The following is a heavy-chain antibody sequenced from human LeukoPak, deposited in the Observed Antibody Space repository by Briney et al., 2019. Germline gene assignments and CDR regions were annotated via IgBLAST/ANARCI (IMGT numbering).Heavy chain of an antibody. CDR1: GGSFSGYY. J-gene: IGHJ3*02. Sequence: SETLSLTYAVYGGSFSGYYWSWIRQPPGKGLEWIGEINHSGSTNYNPSLKSRVTISVDTSKNQFSLKLSSVTAADTAVYYCARVSPFRMVVTAHDAFDIWGQGTMVTVSS. CDR2: INHSGST. D-gene: IGHD2-21*02. V-gene: IGHV4-34*01. CDR3: ARVSPFRMVVTAHDAFDI.